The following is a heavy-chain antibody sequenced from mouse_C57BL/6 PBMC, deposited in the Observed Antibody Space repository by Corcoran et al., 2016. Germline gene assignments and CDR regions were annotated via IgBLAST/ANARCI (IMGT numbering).Heavy chain of an antibody. J-gene: IGHJ4*01. Sequence: EVQLQQSGPELVKPGASVKIPCKASGYTFTDYNMDWVKQSHGKSLEWIGDINPNNGGTIYNQKFKGKATLTVDKSSSTAYMELRSLTSEDTAVYYCARSKDGHYYYAMDYWGQGTSVTVSS. CDR3: ARSKDGHYYYAMDY. D-gene: IGHD2-3*01. V-gene: IGHV1-18*01. CDR1: GYTFTDYN. CDR2: INPNNGGT.